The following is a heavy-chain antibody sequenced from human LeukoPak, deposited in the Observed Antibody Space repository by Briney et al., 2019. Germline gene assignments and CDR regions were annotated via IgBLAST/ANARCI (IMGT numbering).Heavy chain of an antibody. D-gene: IGHD6-13*01. CDR1: GGTFSTYA. Sequence: GASVKVSCKASGGTFSTYAISWVRQAPGQGLEWMGRIIPILGIANYAQKFQGRVTITADKSTSTAYMELSSLRSEDTAVYYCARGRQQLVREFDYWGQGTLVTVSS. CDR2: IIPILGIA. V-gene: IGHV1-69*04. CDR3: ARGRQQLVREFDY. J-gene: IGHJ4*02.